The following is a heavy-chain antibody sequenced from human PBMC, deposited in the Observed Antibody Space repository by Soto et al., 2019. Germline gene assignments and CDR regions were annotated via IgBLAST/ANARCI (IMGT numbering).Heavy chain of an antibody. D-gene: IGHD2-8*02. Sequence: PSETLSLTCTVSGGSISSSSYYWGWIRQPPGKGLEWIGNIYYSGSTYYSPSLKSRVTISVDTSKDQFSLKLSSVTAADTAVYYCARDKITGLFDYWGQGTLVTVSS. J-gene: IGHJ4*02. CDR2: IYYSGST. CDR3: ARDKITGLFDY. V-gene: IGHV4-39*02. CDR1: GGSISSSSYY.